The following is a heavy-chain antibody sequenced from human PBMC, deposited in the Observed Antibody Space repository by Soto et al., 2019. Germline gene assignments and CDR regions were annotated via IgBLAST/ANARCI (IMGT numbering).Heavy chain of an antibody. J-gene: IGHJ2*01. D-gene: IGHD2-2*01. Sequence: EVQLLESGGGLVQPGGSLRLSCVGSGFTFINYAMNWVRQTPGKGLEWVSGISGGGDRTFDADSVKGRFTISRDNSKNTANLLMNSLRADDTAIYYCARKVLGSTSRPDWWYFDLWGRGTLVTVSS. CDR2: ISGGGDRT. CDR3: ARKVLGSTSRPDWWYFDL. V-gene: IGHV3-23*01. CDR1: GFTFINYA.